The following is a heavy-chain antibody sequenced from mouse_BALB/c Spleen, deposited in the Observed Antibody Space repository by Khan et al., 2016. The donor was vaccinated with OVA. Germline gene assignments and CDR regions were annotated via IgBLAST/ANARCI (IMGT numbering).Heavy chain of an antibody. Sequence: QVQLKESGPGLAQPSQSLSITCTVSGFSLSTYGVHWVRQYPGKGLEWLGVIWSGGSTDYSAAFISRLSISKDNSKSQVFFKMNSLQANDTAIYYCARNYDYDEGLTYWGQGTLVTVSA. V-gene: IGHV2-2*02. CDR1: GFSLSTYG. D-gene: IGHD2-4*01. CDR3: ARNYDYDEGLTY. CDR2: IWSGGST. J-gene: IGHJ3*01.